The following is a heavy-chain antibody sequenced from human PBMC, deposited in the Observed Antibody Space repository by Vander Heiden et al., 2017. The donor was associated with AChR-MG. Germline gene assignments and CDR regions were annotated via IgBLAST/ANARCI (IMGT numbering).Heavy chain of an antibody. J-gene: IGHJ4*02. CDR3: ARAQDYYGSGSLRGSFDY. D-gene: IGHD3-10*01. CDR1: AGSISSGYYY. CDR2: IYYSGST. V-gene: IGHV4-30-4*01. Sequence: HVQLQESGPALVQPSQTLSLSCNLSAGSISSGYYYWSWFRQPPGKGLEWIGYIYYSGSTYYNPSPKSRATISVDTSKNQFSLKLSSVTAADTAVYYCARAQDYYGSGSLRGSFDYWGQGTLVTVSS.